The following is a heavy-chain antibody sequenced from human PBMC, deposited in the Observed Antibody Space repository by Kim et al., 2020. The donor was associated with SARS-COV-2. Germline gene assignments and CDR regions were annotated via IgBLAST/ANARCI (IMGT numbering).Heavy chain of an antibody. CDR1: GLTFSSHA. J-gene: IGHJ4*02. Sequence: GGSLRLSCAASGLTFSSHALHWVRQAPGKGLEWVAVISFDGSNKYYADSVKGRFTISRDFSKNTLDLQMNSLRAEDTAVYYCARGFLSGSGSYYSPVFYWGPGTLVTVSS. CDR2: ISFDGSNK. D-gene: IGHD3-10*01. V-gene: IGHV3-30*04. CDR3: ARGFLSGSGSYYSPVFY.